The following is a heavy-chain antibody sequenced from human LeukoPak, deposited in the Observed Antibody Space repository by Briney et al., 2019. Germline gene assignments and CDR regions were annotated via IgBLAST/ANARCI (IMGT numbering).Heavy chain of an antibody. CDR1: GFTFSSYE. D-gene: IGHD2-8*01. Sequence: GGSLRLSCAASGFTFSSYEMNWVRQAPGKGLEWVSYISSSGSTIYYADSVKGRFTISRDNAKNSLYLQMNSLRAEDTAVYYCARVMVYAYDYWGRGTLVTVSS. CDR3: ARVMVYAYDY. V-gene: IGHV3-48*03. J-gene: IGHJ4*02. CDR2: ISSSGSTI.